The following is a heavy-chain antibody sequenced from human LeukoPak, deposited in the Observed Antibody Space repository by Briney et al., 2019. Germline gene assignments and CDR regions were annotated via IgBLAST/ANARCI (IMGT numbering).Heavy chain of an antibody. Sequence: PSETLSLTCTVSGGSISSSSYYWGWIRQPPGKGLEWIGSMYYSGSTYYNPSLKSRATISVDTSKNQFSLKLSSVTAADTAVYYCARSRHCSSTSCYSFDYWGQGTLVTVSS. CDR2: MYYSGST. D-gene: IGHD2-2*01. V-gene: IGHV4-39*01. J-gene: IGHJ4*02. CDR1: GGSISSSSYY. CDR3: ARSRHCSSTSCYSFDY.